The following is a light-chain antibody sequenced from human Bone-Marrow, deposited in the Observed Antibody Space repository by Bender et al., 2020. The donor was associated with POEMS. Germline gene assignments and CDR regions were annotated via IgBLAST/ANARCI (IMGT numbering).Light chain of an antibody. CDR2: QDK. V-gene: IGLV3-1*01. CDR1: KLGEHY. J-gene: IGLJ3*02. CDR3: QSYDNSLGGWV. Sequence: SYELAQPPSVSVSPGQTATITCSGDKLGEHYASWYQQRPGQSPILVIYQDKKRPSGIPERFSGSSSGNTATLTISGTQALDEADYYCQSYDNSLGGWVFGGGTKLTVL.